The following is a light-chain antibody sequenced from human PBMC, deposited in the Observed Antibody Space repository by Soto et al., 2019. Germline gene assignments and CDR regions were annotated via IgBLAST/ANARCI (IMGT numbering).Light chain of an antibody. V-gene: IGKV1-39*01. CDR2: AAS. Sequence: DIQMTQSPSSLSASVGDRVTIACRASQSINTSLNWYQQKAGKAPKLLIYAASSLQSGVPSRFSGSGSGTDFTLTISSLQPEDFATYYCQQSYSTPLTFGGGTRWIS. CDR1: QSINTS. J-gene: IGKJ4*01. CDR3: QQSYSTPLT.